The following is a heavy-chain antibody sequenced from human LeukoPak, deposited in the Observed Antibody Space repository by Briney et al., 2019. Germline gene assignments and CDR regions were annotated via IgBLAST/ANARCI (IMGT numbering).Heavy chain of an antibody. V-gene: IGHV3-11*01. CDR1: GFTFSDYY. J-gene: IGHJ6*02. CDR2: ISSSGSTI. CDR3: ARDRSSASYYYDSSGYPSGPLYYGMDV. Sequence: GGSLRLSCAASGFTFSDYYMSWIRQAPGKGLEWVSYISSSGSTIYYADSVKGRFTISRDNAKNSLYLQMNSLRAEDTAVYYCARDRSSASYYYDSSGYPSGPLYYGMDVWGQGTTVTVSS. D-gene: IGHD3-22*01.